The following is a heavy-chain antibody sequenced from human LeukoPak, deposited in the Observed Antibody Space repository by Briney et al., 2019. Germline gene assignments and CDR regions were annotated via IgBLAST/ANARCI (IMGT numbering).Heavy chain of an antibody. CDR2: INPNSGGT. J-gene: IGHJ6*03. Sequence: GASVKVSCKASGYTFTGYYMHWVRQAPGQGLEWMGWINPNSGGTNYAQKFQGRVTMTRDTSISTACMELSRLRSDDTAVYYCVARPLYYYYYMDVWGKGTTVTVSS. D-gene: IGHD6-6*01. V-gene: IGHV1-2*02. CDR1: GYTFTGYY. CDR3: VARPLYYYYYMDV.